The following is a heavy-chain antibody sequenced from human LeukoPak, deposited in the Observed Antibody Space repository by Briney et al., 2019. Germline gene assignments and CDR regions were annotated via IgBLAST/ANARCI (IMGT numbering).Heavy chain of an antibody. CDR1: GGSISNNY. CDR3: AKYRPSGSVWVGFDI. Sequence: SETLSLTCLVSGGSISNNYWSWIRQPPGKGLEWIGQIYYTGSTSYNPHLKSRVSISVDTSKNQFSLRLTSVTAADTALYYCAKYRPSGSVWVGFDIWGQGTMVTVSS. D-gene: IGHD3-16*01. J-gene: IGHJ3*02. CDR2: IYYTGST. V-gene: IGHV4-59*08.